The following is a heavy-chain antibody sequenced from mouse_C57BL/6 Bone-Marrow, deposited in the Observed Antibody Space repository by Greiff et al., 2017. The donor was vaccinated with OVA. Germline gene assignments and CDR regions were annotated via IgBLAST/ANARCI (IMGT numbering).Heavy chain of an antibody. CDR2: IWRGGST. D-gene: IGHD2-4*01. J-gene: IGHJ1*03. V-gene: IGHV2-5*01. CDR1: GFSLTSYG. CDR3: AKKTPPSYYDYDGGYFDV. Sequence: VKLQQSGPGLVQPSQSLSITCTVSGFSLTSYGVHWVRQSPGKGLEWLGVIWRGGSTDYNAAFMSRLSITKDNSKSQVFFKMNSLQADDTAIYYCAKKTPPSYYDYDGGYFDVWGTGTTVTVSS.